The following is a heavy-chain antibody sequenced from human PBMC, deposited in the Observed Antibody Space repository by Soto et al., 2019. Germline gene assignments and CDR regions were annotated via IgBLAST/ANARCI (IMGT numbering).Heavy chain of an antibody. V-gene: IGHV3-11*01. CDR1: EFTFSTYA. Sequence: GGSLRLSCAASEFTFSTYAMTWVRQAPGRGLQWVATISDSGDIIYYADSVKGRFTISRDNAKNSLYLQMNSLRAEDTAVYYCAREKTAMVTVDYWGQGTLVTVSS. CDR3: AREKTAMVTVDY. J-gene: IGHJ4*02. CDR2: ISDSGDII. D-gene: IGHD5-18*01.